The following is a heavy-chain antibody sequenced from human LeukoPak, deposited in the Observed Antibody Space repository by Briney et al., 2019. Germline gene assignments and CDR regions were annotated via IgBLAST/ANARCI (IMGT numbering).Heavy chain of an antibody. CDR3: AKGGTHWPTGYYYMDV. Sequence: GASLRLSCTASGFTFNSDAMSWVRQAPGKGLEWISTISGSGGSTYYADSVKGRFTIPRDNSKHTLYLQMNSLRAEDTAVYYCAKGGTHWPTGYYYMDVWGKGTTVTVSS. V-gene: IGHV3-23*01. J-gene: IGHJ6*03. CDR1: GFTFNSDA. D-gene: IGHD1-1*01. CDR2: ISGSGGST.